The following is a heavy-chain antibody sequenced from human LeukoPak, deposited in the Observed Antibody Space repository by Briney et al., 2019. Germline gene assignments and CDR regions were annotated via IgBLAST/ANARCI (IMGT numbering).Heavy chain of an antibody. D-gene: IGHD2-2*01. CDR3: ARDDCSSISCYHNWFDP. CDR2: IKQDGSEK. CDR1: GFTFSSYW. Sequence: GGSLRLSCAASGFTFSSYWMSWVRQAPGKGLEWVANIKQDGSEKYYVDSVKGRFTISRDNAKNPLYLQMNSLRAEDTAVYYCARDDCSSISCYHNWFDPWGQGTLVTVSS. V-gene: IGHV3-7*01. J-gene: IGHJ5*02.